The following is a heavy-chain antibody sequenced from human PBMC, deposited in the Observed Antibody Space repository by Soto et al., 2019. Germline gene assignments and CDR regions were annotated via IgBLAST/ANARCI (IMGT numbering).Heavy chain of an antibody. CDR1: GGSVSSGDYY. CDR2: IYYSGST. V-gene: IGHV4-30-4*01. Sequence: QVQLQESGPGLVKPSQTLSLTCTVSGGSVSSGDYYWSWIRQPPGKGLEWIGYIYYSGSTYYNPSLQSRVAISVDTSKNQFSLKLSSVTAADTAVYYCARMYYYDSRGYAPVYYFDYWGQGTLVTVSS. CDR3: ARMYYYDSRGYAPVYYFDY. D-gene: IGHD3-22*01. J-gene: IGHJ4*02.